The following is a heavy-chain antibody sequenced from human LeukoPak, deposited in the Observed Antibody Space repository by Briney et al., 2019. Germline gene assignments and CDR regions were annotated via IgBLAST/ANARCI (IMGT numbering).Heavy chain of an antibody. D-gene: IGHD4-17*01. V-gene: IGHV3-30*02. Sequence: PGGSLRLSCAASGFTFSSYEINWVRQAPGKGLEWVAFIRYDGRNKYYADSVKGRFTISRDNSKNTLCLQMNSLRAEDTAVYYCAKEIWPTVTTPGHTHFDYWGQGTLVTVSS. CDR2: IRYDGRNK. CDR1: GFTFSSYE. CDR3: AKEIWPTVTTPGHTHFDY. J-gene: IGHJ4*02.